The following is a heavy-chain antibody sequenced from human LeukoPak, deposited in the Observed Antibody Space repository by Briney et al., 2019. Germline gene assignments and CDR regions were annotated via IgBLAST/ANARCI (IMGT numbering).Heavy chain of an antibody. Sequence: GGSLRLSCAASGFTVSNNYMKWVRQAPGKGLEWVSLIYSGGTTYYADSVKGRFTISRDGSKNTLYLQMNSLRVEDTAVYYCARDPPAVTANTYGWGQGTLVTVSS. CDR3: ARDPPAVTANTYG. V-gene: IGHV3-66*01. CDR2: IYSGGTT. J-gene: IGHJ4*02. CDR1: GFTVSNNY. D-gene: IGHD5-18*01.